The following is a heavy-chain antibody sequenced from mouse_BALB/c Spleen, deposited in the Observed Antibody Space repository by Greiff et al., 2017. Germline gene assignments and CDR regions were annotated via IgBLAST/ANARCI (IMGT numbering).Heavy chain of an antibody. J-gene: IGHJ4*01. CDR2: ISYDGSN. CDR1: GYSITSGYY. V-gene: IGHV3-6*02. Sequence: EVKLQESGPGLVKPSQSLSLTCSVTGYSITSGYYWNWIRQFPGNKLEWMGYISYDGSNNYNPSLKNRISITRDTSKNQFFLKLNSVTTEDTATYYCARGGLRDYWGQGTSVTVSS. CDR3: ARGGLRDY. D-gene: IGHD2-2*01.